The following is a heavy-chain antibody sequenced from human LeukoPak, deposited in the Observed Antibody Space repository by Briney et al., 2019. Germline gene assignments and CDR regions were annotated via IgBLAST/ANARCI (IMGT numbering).Heavy chain of an antibody. Sequence: GGSLRLSCAASGFTFTNYPTSWVRQAPGKGLEWVSNISGSGTTTSYADYVKGRFTICRDKSKNTLYLQMNSLRVEDAAVYYCAKDLRYTTGWYAFGSWGQGTLVTVS. D-gene: IGHD6-19*01. J-gene: IGHJ4*02. CDR1: GFTFTNYP. CDR2: ISGSGTTT. V-gene: IGHV3-23*01. CDR3: AKDLRYTTGWYAFGS.